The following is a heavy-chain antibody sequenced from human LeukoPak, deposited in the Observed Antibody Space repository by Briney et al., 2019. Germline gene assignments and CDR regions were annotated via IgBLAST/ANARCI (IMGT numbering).Heavy chain of an antibody. CDR3: ARAVRDDILTGSIDY. D-gene: IGHD3-9*01. CDR1: GFTFSSYG. V-gene: IGHV3-33*01. J-gene: IGHJ4*02. Sequence: GGSLRLSCAASGFTFSSYGMHWVRQAPGKGLEWVAVIWYDGSNRYYADSVKGRFTISRDNSKNTLYLQMNSLRAEDTAVYYCARAVRDDILTGSIDYWGQGTLVTVSS. CDR2: IWYDGSNR.